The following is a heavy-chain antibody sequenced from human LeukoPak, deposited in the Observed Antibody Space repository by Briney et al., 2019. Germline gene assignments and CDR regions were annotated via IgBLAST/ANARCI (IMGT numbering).Heavy chain of an antibody. CDR2: ISGSDGAT. V-gene: IGHV3-23*01. Sequence: GGSLRLSCAASGFTVSSNYMSWVRQAPGKGLEWVSSISGSDGATYYADSVKGRFTISRDNSKNTLFLQMNSLRVEDTAVYYCATPASSSTVYYFDYWGQGTLVTVSS. J-gene: IGHJ4*02. CDR3: ATPASSSTVYYFDY. CDR1: GFTVSSNY. D-gene: IGHD6-6*01.